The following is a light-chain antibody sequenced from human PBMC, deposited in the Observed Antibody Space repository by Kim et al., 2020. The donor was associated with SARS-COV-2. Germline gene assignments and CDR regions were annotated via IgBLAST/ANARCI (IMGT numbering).Light chain of an antibody. J-gene: IGLJ3*02. Sequence: GQTIPISCTGTSSDVGKYNLVSRYQQHPGKAAKLMIYWVSKRPSGVSNRFFCSKAGNAASLTIAGLQDDDESDYYCCSSAGRSTWVFGGGTQLTVL. CDR1: SSDVGKYNL. V-gene: IGLV2-23*02. CDR3: CSSAGRSTWV. CDR2: WVS.